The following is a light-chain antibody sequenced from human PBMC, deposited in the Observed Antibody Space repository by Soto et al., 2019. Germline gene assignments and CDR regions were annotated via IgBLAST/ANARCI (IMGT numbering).Light chain of an antibody. CDR2: KAS. J-gene: IGKJ1*01. CDR1: QTISSW. V-gene: IGKV1-5*03. CDR3: QHYNSYAEA. Sequence: DIQMTQSPSTLSGSVGDRVTITCRASQTISSWLAWYQQKPGKAPKLLIYKASTLKSGVPSRFSRSGSGTEFTLTISSLQPDDFATYYFQHYNSYAEAFGQGTKGEL.